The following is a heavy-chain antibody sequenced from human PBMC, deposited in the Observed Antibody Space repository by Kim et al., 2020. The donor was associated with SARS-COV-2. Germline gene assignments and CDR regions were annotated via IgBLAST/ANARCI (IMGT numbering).Heavy chain of an antibody. D-gene: IGHD4-17*01. CDR3: ARDYLFSTVVTREYYYYGMDV. J-gene: IGHJ6*02. Sequence: GGSLRLSCAASGFTFSSYSMNWVRQAPGKGLEWVSYLSSSSIPLSYASSVTGRFTISRDTAKHSLYLQMTSLRDEDTAVYYCARDYLFSTVVTREYYYYGMDVGGQGTTGNGS. CDR2: LSSSSIPL. CDR1: GFTFSSYS. V-gene: IGHV3-48*02.